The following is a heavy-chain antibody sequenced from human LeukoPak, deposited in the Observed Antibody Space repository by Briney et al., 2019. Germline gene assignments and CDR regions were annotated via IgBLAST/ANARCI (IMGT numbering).Heavy chain of an antibody. J-gene: IGHJ4*02. D-gene: IGHD3-9*01. Sequence: GGSLRLSCAASGFTFSTYAMSWVRQAPGKGLEWVSAISGSGGSTYYADSVKGRFTISRDNSKNTLYLQMNSLRAEDTAVYYCAKNIIRYFDPPSDFDYWGQGTLVTVSS. CDR1: GFTFSTYA. V-gene: IGHV3-23*01. CDR2: ISGSGGST. CDR3: AKNIIRYFDPPSDFDY.